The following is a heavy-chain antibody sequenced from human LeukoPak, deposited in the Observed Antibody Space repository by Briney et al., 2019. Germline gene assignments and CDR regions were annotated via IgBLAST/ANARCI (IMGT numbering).Heavy chain of an antibody. D-gene: IGHD3-10*01. V-gene: IGHV4-59*01. Sequence: SQTPSPTCTVSSGSLSGYYWDWIRQPPGKGLEWIGCIYYSGNTNYNPSLKSRVTISLDTPKNQFSLKLSSVTAPDTPLYFCATYYVSRNNSHYYYMDVWGKGTTVTISS. CDR2: IYYSGNT. CDR3: ATYYVSRNNSHYYYMDV. CDR1: SGSLSGYY. J-gene: IGHJ6*03.